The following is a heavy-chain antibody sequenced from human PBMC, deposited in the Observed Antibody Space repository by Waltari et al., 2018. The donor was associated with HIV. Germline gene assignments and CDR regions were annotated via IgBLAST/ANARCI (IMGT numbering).Heavy chain of an antibody. CDR1: GINFNADA. CDR3: AGGSAWLVNVLEI. Sequence: QVQLVQSGAEVQKPGASVKVSCRASGINFNADAVHWVRQAPGQGLEWLGSINVGTIFSRYSQMFQGRLTFTRDTSETTIFMELRSLKSEDTAVYFCAGGSAWLVNVLEIWGQGTLVTVSS. D-gene: IGHD5-12*01. CDR2: INVGTIFS. J-gene: IGHJ4*02. V-gene: IGHV1-3*01.